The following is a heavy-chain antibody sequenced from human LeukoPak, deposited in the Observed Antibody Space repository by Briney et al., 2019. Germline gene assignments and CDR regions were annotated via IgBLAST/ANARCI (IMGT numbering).Heavy chain of an antibody. CDR2: ISWNSGSI. Sequence: PGGSLRLSCAASGFTFDDYAMHWVRQAPGKGLEWVSGISWNSGSIGYADSVKGRFTISRDNAKNSLYLQMNSLRAEDTAVYYCARDFRYCSSTSCSKHTYYYYYGMDVWGQGTTVTVSS. V-gene: IGHV3-9*01. CDR1: GFTFDDYA. J-gene: IGHJ6*02. D-gene: IGHD2-2*01. CDR3: ARDFRYCSSTSCSKHTYYYYYGMDV.